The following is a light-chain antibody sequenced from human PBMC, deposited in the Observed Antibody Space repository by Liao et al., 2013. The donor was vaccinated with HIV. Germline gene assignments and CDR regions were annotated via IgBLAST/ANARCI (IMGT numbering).Light chain of an antibody. V-gene: IGLV3-1*01. CDR3: QVWDSSSDHPV. Sequence: SYELTQSPSVSVSPGQTASITCSGDKLGDKYACWYQQKPGQSPVLVIYQDSKRPSGIPERFSGSNSGNTATLTVSRVEAGDEADYYCQVWDSSSDHPVFGGGTKLTVL. CDR2: QDS. J-gene: IGLJ2*01. CDR1: KLGDKY.